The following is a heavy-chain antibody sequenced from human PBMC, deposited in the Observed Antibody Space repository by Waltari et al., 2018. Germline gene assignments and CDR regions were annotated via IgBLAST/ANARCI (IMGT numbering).Heavy chain of an antibody. CDR2: ISGSGGST. CDR3: AKAVDYGDYVAEVNYYYYGMDV. V-gene: IGHV3-23*01. D-gene: IGHD4-17*01. J-gene: IGHJ6*02. Sequence: SLRLSCAASGFTFSSYAMSWVRQAPGKGLEWVSAISGSGGSTYYADSVKGRFTISRDNSKNTLYLQMNSLRAEDTAVYYCAKAVDYGDYVAEVNYYYYGMDVWGQGTTVTVSS. CDR1: GFTFSSYA.